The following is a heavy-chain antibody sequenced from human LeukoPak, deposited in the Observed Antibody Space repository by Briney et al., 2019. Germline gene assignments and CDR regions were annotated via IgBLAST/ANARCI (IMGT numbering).Heavy chain of an antibody. Sequence: PGGSLRLSCAASGFXFRSYGMHWVRQAPGKGLQWVAVIWYDGSNKYYADSVKGRFTISRDNSKNTLSLQMNSLRAEDTAVYYCARELPPLEKYYFDYWGQGTLVTVSS. CDR3: ARELPPLEKYYFDY. CDR2: IWYDGSNK. J-gene: IGHJ4*02. CDR1: GFXFRSYG. D-gene: IGHD3-3*01. V-gene: IGHV3-33*01.